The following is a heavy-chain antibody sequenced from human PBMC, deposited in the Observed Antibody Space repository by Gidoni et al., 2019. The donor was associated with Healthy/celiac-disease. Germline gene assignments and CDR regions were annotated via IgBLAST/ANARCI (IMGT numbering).Heavy chain of an antibody. CDR3: ARMNLSGGYYYYGMDV. D-gene: IGHD6-19*01. CDR2: INPNSGGT. CDR1: GYTFTGYY. Sequence: QVQLVQSGAEVKKPGASVKVSCKASGYTFTGYYMHWVRQAPGQGLEWMGWINPNSGGTNYAQKFQGRVTMTRDTSISTAYMELSRLRSDDTAVYYCARMNLSGGYYYYGMDVWGQGTTVTVSS. J-gene: IGHJ6*02. V-gene: IGHV1-2*02.